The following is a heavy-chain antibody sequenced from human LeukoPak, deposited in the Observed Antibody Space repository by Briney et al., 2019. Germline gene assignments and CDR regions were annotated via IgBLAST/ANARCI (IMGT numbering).Heavy chain of an antibody. CDR3: AVDGYCSSTSCRGGGRGDY. CDR2: IIPIFGTA. J-gene: IGHJ4*02. CDR1: GGTFSSYA. Sequence: GASVKVSCKASGGTFSSYAISWVRQAPGQGLEWMGGIIPIFGTANYAQKFQGRVTITTDDSTSTAYMELSSLRSEDTAVYYCAVDGYCSSTSCRGGGRGDYWGQGTLVTVSS. D-gene: IGHD2-2*01. V-gene: IGHV1-69*05.